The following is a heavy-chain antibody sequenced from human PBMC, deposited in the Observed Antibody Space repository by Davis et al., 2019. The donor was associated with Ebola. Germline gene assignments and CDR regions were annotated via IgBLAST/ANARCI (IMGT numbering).Heavy chain of an antibody. J-gene: IGHJ4*02. CDR1: GFTFNSYA. CDR3: ARHDYGDSHFDY. Sequence: GGSPRLSCAASGFTFNSYAMSWVRQAPGKGLEWVSAISGSGGSTYYADSVKARFTIARDNSKTTLYLQMNSLRAEDTAVYYCARHDYGDSHFDYWGQGTLVTVSS. D-gene: IGHD4-17*01. V-gene: IGHV3-23*01. CDR2: ISGSGGST.